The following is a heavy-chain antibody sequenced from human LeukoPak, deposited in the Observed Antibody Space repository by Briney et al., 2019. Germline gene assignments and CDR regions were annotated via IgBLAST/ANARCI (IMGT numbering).Heavy chain of an antibody. CDR2: INPNSGGT. CDR1: RYTFTGYY. D-gene: IGHD4-23*01. J-gene: IGHJ4*02. V-gene: IGHV1-2*02. CDR3: ARGFDYGGNGDGDY. Sequence: ASVKVSCKASRYTFTGYYMHWVRQAPGQGLEWMGWINPNSGGTNYAQKFQGRVTMTRDTSISTAYMELSRLRSDDTAVYYCARGFDYGGNGDGDYWGQGTLVTVSS.